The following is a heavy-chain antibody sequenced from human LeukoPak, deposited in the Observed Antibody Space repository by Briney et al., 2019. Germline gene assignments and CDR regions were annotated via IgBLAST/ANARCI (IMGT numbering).Heavy chain of an antibody. CDR3: ARYSGYDEPFEY. CDR2: INPNSGGT. CDR1: GYTFTGYY. Sequence: ASVKVSCKASGYTFTGYYMHWVRQAPGQGLEWTGWINPNSGGTSYAQKFQGRVTMTRDTSVTTAYMELSRLRSDDTAVYYCARYSGYDEPFEYWGQGTLVTVSS. V-gene: IGHV1-2*02. J-gene: IGHJ4*02. D-gene: IGHD5-12*01.